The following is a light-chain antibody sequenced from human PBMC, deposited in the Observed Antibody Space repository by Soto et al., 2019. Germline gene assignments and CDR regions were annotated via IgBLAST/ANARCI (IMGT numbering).Light chain of an antibody. V-gene: IGLV2-14*01. CDR3: SSYTSSSSVV. J-gene: IGLJ2*01. Sequence: QSALTQPASVSGSPGQSITISCTGTSSDVGGYNYVSWCQQHPGKAPKLMIYEVSNRPSGVSNRFSGSKSGNTASLTISGLQAEDEGDYYCSSYTSSSSVVFGGGTQLTVL. CDR1: SSDVGGYNY. CDR2: EVS.